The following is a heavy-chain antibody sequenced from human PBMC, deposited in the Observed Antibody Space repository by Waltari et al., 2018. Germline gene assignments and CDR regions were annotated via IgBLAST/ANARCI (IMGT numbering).Heavy chain of an antibody. Sequence: QVQLQESGPGLVKPSETLSLTCTVSGYSISSGYYWGWIRQPPGKGLEWIGSIYHSGSTYDNPSLKSRVTISVDTSKNQFSLKLSSVTAADTAVYYCARDLPFYYYDSSGYPPLGYWGQGTLVTVSS. CDR2: IYHSGST. V-gene: IGHV4-38-2*02. CDR3: ARDLPFYYYDSSGYPPLGY. D-gene: IGHD3-22*01. J-gene: IGHJ4*02. CDR1: GYSISSGYY.